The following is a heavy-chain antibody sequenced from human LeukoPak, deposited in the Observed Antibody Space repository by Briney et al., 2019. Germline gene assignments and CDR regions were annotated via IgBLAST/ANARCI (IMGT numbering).Heavy chain of an antibody. D-gene: IGHD7-27*01. CDR1: RFTFSSYT. J-gene: IGHJ4*02. V-gene: IGHV3-23*01. CDR2: ISGSGDTT. CDR3: ARDLAWGAFDY. Sequence: GGSLRLSCAASRFTFSSYTMSWVRQAPGKGLEWVSAISGSGDTTYYADSVKGRFTISRDDSKNTLSLQMNSLRVEDTAVYYCARDLAWGAFDYWGQGTLVTVSS.